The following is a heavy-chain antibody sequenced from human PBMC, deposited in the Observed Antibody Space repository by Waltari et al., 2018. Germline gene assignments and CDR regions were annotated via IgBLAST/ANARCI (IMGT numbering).Heavy chain of an antibody. CDR3: ARAASSGWFDY. Sequence: QVQLVESGGGVVQSGRSLRLSCAASGFTFSSYAMHWVRQAPGKGLEWVAVISYDESNKYYADSVKGRFTISRDNSKNTLYLQMNSLRTEDTAVYYCARAASSGWFDYWGQGTLVTVSS. V-gene: IGHV3-30-3*01. D-gene: IGHD6-19*01. J-gene: IGHJ4*02. CDR1: GFTFSSYA. CDR2: ISYDESNK.